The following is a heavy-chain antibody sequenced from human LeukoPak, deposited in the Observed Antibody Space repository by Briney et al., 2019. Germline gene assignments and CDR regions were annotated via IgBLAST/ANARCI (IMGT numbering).Heavy chain of an antibody. CDR3: ARQGRPLPYFQH. CDR1: GGSISSYY. J-gene: IGHJ1*01. CDR2: ISSSGST. V-gene: IGHV4-4*07. Sequence: SETLSLTCTVSGGSISSYYWSWIRQPAGKGLEWIGRISSSGSTNYNPSLKSRVTISVDTSKNQFSLKLSSVTAADTAVYYCARQGRPLPYFQHWGQGTLVTVSS. D-gene: IGHD1-26*01.